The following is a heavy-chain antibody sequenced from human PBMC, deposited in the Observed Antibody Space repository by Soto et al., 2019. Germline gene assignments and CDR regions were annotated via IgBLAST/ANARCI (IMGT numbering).Heavy chain of an antibody. CDR1: GDSFNDYY. CDR2: INPNSGAT. Sequence: VASVKVSCKTSGDSFNDYYIHWVRQAPGQGLEWMGWINPNSGATNYAQKFQGWVTMTRDTSIRTAYMELSRLRSDDTAVYYCARENYYDSSGYAWGARQYYYGMDVWGQGTTVTVSS. CDR3: ARENYYDSSGYAWGARQYYYGMDV. V-gene: IGHV1-2*04. D-gene: IGHD3-22*01. J-gene: IGHJ6*02.